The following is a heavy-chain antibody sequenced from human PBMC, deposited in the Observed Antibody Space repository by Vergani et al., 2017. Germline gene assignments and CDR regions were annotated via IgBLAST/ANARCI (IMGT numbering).Heavy chain of an antibody. CDR1: GFSFSSHA. Sequence: QVQLAESGGGRVQPGRSLRLSCAASGFSFSSHAIHWVRQAPGKGLEWVSVIYSGGSTYYADSVKGRFTISRDNSKNTLYLQMNSLRAEDTAVYYCARESIAAGDAFDIWGQGTMVTVSS. J-gene: IGHJ3*02. V-gene: IGHV3-NL1*01. D-gene: IGHD6-13*01. CDR3: ARESIAAGDAFDI. CDR2: IYSGGST.